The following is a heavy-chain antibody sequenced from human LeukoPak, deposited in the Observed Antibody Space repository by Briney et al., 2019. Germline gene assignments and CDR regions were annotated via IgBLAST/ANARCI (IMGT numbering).Heavy chain of an antibody. V-gene: IGHV3-23*01. Sequence: GGSLRLSCAASGFTFSSYAMSWVRQAPGKGLEWVSAISGSGGSTYYADSVKGRFTISRDNSKNTLYLQMNSLRAEDTAVYYCAKRILERLFIGSNDAFDIWGQGTMVTVSS. CDR2: ISGSGGST. D-gene: IGHD3-3*01. CDR1: GFTFSSYA. J-gene: IGHJ3*02. CDR3: AKRILERLFIGSNDAFDI.